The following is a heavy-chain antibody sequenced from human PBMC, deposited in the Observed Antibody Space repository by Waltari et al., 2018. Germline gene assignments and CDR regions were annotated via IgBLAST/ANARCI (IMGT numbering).Heavy chain of an antibody. Sequence: QLQLQESGPGLVKPSETLSLTCTVSGGSISSSSYYWGWIRQPPGKGLEWIGSIHHSGITYENPALSRRVTISVDTSKNHFSLKLMTGTAADTAVYDCARRRVVGATKVLDYWGQVTLVTVSS. J-gene: IGHJ4*02. D-gene: IGHD1-26*01. CDR3: ARRRVVGATKVLDY. CDR2: IHHSGIT. CDR1: GGSISSSSYY. V-gene: IGHV4-39*02.